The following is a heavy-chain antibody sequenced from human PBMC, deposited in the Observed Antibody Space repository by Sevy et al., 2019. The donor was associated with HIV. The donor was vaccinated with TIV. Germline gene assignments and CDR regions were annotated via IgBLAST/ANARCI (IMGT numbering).Heavy chain of an antibody. Sequence: GGSLRLSCAASGFPLSSYGMSWVRQAPGKGLEWVSSITGGGDNTYADSVKGRFAISRDNSKNTLFLQMDSLRAEDTALYFCGKWVTASELWDCWGQGTLVTASS. CDR2: ITGGGDNT. D-gene: IGHD2-21*02. CDR1: GFPLSSYG. CDR3: GKWVTASELWDC. J-gene: IGHJ4*02. V-gene: IGHV3-23*01.